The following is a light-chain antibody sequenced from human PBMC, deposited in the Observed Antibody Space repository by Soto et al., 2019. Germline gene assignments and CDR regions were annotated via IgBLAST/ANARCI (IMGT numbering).Light chain of an antibody. V-gene: IGKV2-28*01. CDR1: QSLLHSNGYNY. J-gene: IGKJ3*01. CDR2: LGS. Sequence: EIVMTQSPLSLPVTPGEPASISCRSSQSLLHSNGYNYLDWYLQKPGQSPQVLIYLGSNRAYGVSDRFSGSGSGTDFTLKISRVEADDVGIYYCMQGLQPPPIFGPGTKVDIK. CDR3: MQGLQPPPI.